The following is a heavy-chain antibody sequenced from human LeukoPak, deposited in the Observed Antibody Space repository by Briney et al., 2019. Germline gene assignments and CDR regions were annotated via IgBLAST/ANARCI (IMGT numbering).Heavy chain of an antibody. V-gene: IGHV1-46*01. CDR2: INLSGGST. CDR3: ARDLAHDSSGYYYGMDV. D-gene: IGHD3-22*01. CDR1: GYTFTSYY. J-gene: IGHJ6*02. Sequence: ASVKVSCKASGYTFTSYYMHWVRQAPGQGLEWMGIINLSGGSTSYAQKFQGRVTMTRDTSTSTVYMELSSLRSEDTAVYYCARDLAHDSSGYYYGMDVWGQGTTVTVSS.